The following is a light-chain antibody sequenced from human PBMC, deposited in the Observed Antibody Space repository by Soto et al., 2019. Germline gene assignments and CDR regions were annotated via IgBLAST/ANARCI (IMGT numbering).Light chain of an antibody. Sequence: QSVLTQPPSVSGAPGQRVTISCTGSSSNIGAGYDVYWYQQLPVTAPKLLIYGNSNRPSGVPDRFSGSKSGTSASLAITGLQAEDEADYYCQSYDSSLSGSVVFGGGTQLTVL. V-gene: IGLV1-40*01. CDR2: GNS. CDR3: QSYDSSLSGSVV. CDR1: SSNIGAGYD. J-gene: IGLJ2*01.